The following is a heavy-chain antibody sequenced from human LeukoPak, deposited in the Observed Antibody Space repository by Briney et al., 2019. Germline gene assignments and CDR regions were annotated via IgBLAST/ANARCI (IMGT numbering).Heavy chain of an antibody. Sequence: GGXLXLSCAASGFTVSSNYMSWVRQAPGKGLEWVSVIYSGGSTYYADSVKGRFTISRDNSKNTLYLQMNSLRAEDTAVYYCAGTHHYDSSGYYSNYYGMDVWGQGTMVTVSS. J-gene: IGHJ6*02. CDR3: AGTHHYDSSGYYSNYYGMDV. CDR2: IYSGGST. V-gene: IGHV3-53*01. D-gene: IGHD3-22*01. CDR1: GFTVSSNY.